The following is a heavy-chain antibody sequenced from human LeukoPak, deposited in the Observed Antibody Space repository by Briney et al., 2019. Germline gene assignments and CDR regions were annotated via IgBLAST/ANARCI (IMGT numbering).Heavy chain of an antibody. J-gene: IGHJ4*02. D-gene: IGHD3-22*01. CDR3: ARSPDNDNPGYDY. V-gene: IGHV4-61*02. Sequence: SQTLSLTCTVSSASISSGSLYWNWIRQPAGKGLEWIGRVYTSGTTNYNPSLKSRVTISVDTSKNHFSLKLSSVTAADTAVYYCARSPDNDNPGYDYWGEETLVTVSS. CDR2: VYTSGTT. CDR1: SASISSGSLY.